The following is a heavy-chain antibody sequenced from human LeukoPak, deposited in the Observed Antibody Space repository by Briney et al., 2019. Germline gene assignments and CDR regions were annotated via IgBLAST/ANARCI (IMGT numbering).Heavy chain of an antibody. J-gene: IGHJ6*03. CDR1: GFTFSYYN. V-gene: IGHV3-48*01. CDR2: ISVSSSGTI. D-gene: IGHD2-2*01. CDR3: ARDHCSSTSCHTAYYYMDV. Sequence: PGGSLRLSCVGSGFTFSYYNMNWVRQAPGKGLEWVSYISVSSSGTIYYADSVKGRFTISRDNAKNSLFLQMNSLRAEDTAVYYCARDHCSSTSCHTAYYYMDVWGKGTTVTVSS.